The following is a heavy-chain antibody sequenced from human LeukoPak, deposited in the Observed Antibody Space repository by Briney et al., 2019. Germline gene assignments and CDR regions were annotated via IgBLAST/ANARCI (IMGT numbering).Heavy chain of an antibody. V-gene: IGHV4-30-4*01. CDR1: GGAISSGDYY. CDR2: IYYSGST. J-gene: IGHJ4*02. CDR3: ARVNYSNYHTFDY. D-gene: IGHD4-11*01. Sequence: SETLSLTCTVSGGAISSGDYYWSWIRQPPGKGLEWIGYIYYSGSTYYNPSLTSRVTISVDTSKNQFSLKLSSVTAADTAVYYCARVNYSNYHTFDYWGQGTLVTVSS.